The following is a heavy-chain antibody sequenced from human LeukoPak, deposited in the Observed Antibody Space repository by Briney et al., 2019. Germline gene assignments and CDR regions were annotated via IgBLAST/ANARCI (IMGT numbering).Heavy chain of an antibody. V-gene: IGHV1-2*02. D-gene: IGHD1-26*01. CDR3: ARMMIERGGGYDYFDY. CDR2: INPNSGGT. Sequence: ASVKVSCKASGYTFTGYYMHWVRQAPGQGLEWMGWINPNSGGTNYAQKFQGRVTMTRDTSISTAYMELSRLRSDDTAVYYCARMMIERGGGYDYFDYWGQGTLVTVSS. CDR1: GYTFTGYY. J-gene: IGHJ4*02.